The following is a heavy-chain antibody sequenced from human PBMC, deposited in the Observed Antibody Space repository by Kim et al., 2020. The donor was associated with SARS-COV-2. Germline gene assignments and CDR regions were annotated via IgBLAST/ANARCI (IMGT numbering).Heavy chain of an antibody. V-gene: IGHV4-61*01. J-gene: IGHJ4*02. D-gene: IGHD2-2*01. Sequence: SETLSLTCTVFGGSVSSDSYYWTWIRQPPGKALEWIGYIYRSGSTSYNPSLNSRVTILLDTSKNQFSLNLRSVTAADTAVYYCAREKYCSSASCREPYFDYWGQGTLVTVSS. CDR3: AREKYCSSASCREPYFDY. CDR1: GGSVSSDSYY. CDR2: IYRSGST.